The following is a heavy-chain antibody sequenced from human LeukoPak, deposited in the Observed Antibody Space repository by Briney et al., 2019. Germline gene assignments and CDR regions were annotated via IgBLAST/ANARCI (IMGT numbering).Heavy chain of an antibody. Sequence: GGSQRLSCAASGFTFSSYWMTWVRQAPGKGLEWVANIKQDGSEKYYVDSVKGRFTISRDNAKNSLFLQMNTLRAEDTAVYYCARSEYHFWSTYPFDYWGQGTLVTVSS. J-gene: IGHJ4*02. D-gene: IGHD3-3*01. CDR2: IKQDGSEK. CDR1: GFTFSSYW. V-gene: IGHV3-7*01. CDR3: ARSEYHFWSTYPFDY.